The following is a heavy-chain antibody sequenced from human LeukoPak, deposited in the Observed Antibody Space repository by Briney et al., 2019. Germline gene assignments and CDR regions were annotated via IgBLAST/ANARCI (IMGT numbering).Heavy chain of an antibody. CDR2: ICGSSATT. V-gene: IGHV3-23*01. Sequence: GGSLRLSCAASGFTFSSYAMSWVRQAPGKGLEWVSVICGSSATTYYADSGKGRFAISRDNSKNMLYLQMSSLRAEDTAVYYCAKARYNSGWYDDWGQGTLVTVSS. D-gene: IGHD6-13*01. J-gene: IGHJ4*02. CDR1: GFTFSSYA. CDR3: AKARYNSGWYDD.